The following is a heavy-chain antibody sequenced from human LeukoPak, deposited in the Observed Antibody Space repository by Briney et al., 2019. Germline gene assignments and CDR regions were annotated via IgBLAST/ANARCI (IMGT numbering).Heavy chain of an antibody. J-gene: IGHJ4*02. CDR1: GFTFSSYA. Sequence: GGSLRLSCAASGFTFSSYAMHWVRQAPGKGLEWVAVISYDGSNKYYADSVKGRFTISRDNSKNTLYLQMNSLRAEDTAVYYCARDGLYYDFWSGYFPGYFDYWGQGTLVTVSS. D-gene: IGHD3-3*01. CDR2: ISYDGSNK. CDR3: ARDGLYYDFWSGYFPGYFDY. V-gene: IGHV3-30-3*01.